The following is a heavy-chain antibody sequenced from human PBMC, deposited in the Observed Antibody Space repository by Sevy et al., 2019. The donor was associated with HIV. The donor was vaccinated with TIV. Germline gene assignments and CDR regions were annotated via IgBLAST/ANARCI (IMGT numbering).Heavy chain of an antibody. V-gene: IGHV1-69*06. J-gene: IGHJ3*02. CDR3: ARELIRRDGYKGGNAFDI. Sequence: AAVKVSCKASGGTFSSYAISWVRQAPRQGLEWMGGIIPIFGTANYAQKFQGRVTITADKSTSTAYMELSSLRSEDTAVYYCARELIRRDGYKGGNAFDIWGQGTMVTVSS. D-gene: IGHD5-12*01. CDR2: IIPIFGTA. CDR1: GGTFSSYA.